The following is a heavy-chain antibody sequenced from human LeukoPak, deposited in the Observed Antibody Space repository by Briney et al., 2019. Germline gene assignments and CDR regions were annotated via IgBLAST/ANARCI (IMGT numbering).Heavy chain of an antibody. CDR1: GGSFSGYY. CDR2: INHSGST. Sequence: SETLSLTCAVYGGSFSGYYWSWIRQPPGKGLEWIGEINHSGSTNYNPSLKSRVTISVDTSKTQFSLKLSSVTAADTAVYYCARGAHYYDSSGYYRPYYFDYWGQGTLVTVSS. CDR3: ARGAHYYDSSGYYRPYYFDY. D-gene: IGHD3-22*01. V-gene: IGHV4-34*01. J-gene: IGHJ4*02.